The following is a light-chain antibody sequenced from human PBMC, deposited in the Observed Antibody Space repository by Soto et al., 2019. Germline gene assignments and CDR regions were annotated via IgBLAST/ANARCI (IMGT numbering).Light chain of an antibody. V-gene: IGLV2-14*01. CDR3: SSYTSSSTLGVV. Sequence: QSALTQPASVSGSPGQSITISCTGTSSDVGGYNYVSWYQQHPGKAPKLMIYGVSNRPSGASNRFSGSKSGNTASLTISGLQAEDEADYYCSSYTSSSTLGVVFGGGTKVTVL. CDR1: SSDVGGYNY. J-gene: IGLJ2*01. CDR2: GVS.